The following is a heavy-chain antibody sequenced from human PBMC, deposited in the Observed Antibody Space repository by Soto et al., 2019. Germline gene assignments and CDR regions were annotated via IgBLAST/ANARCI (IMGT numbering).Heavy chain of an antibody. D-gene: IGHD3-22*01. CDR2: IDPSDSYT. Sequence: GESLKISCKGSGYSFTSYWISWVRQMPGKGLEWMGRIDPSDSYTNYSPSFQGHVTISADKSISTAYLQWSSLKASDTAMYYCARPEIPTRSNDYDYPFDHWGQGALVNVSS. CDR1: GYSFTSYW. J-gene: IGHJ4*02. CDR3: ARPEIPTRSNDYDYPFDH. V-gene: IGHV5-10-1*01.